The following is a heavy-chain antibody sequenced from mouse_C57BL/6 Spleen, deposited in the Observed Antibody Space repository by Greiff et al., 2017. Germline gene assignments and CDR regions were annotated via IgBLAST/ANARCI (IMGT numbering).Heavy chain of an antibody. CDR3: ARWNYGNYGYYAMDY. D-gene: IGHD2-1*01. CDR1: GYTFTSYW. V-gene: IGHV1-53*01. J-gene: IGHJ4*01. CDR2: INPSNGGT. Sequence: QVQLQQPGTELVKPGASVKLSCKASGYTFTSYWMHWVKQRPGQGLEWIGNINPSNGGTNYNEKFKSKATLTVDKSSSTAYMQLSSLTSEDSAVYYCARWNYGNYGYYAMDYWGQGTSVTVSA.